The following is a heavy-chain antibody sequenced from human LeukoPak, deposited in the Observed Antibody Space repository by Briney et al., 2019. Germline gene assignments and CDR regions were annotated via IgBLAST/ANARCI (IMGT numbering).Heavy chain of an antibody. CDR2: MKSDESSI. CDR1: GFTLGTYW. CDR3: ARGRGPYGWFDP. D-gene: IGHD3-10*01. J-gene: IGHJ5*02. Sequence: PGGSLRLSCEASGFTLGTYWMHWVRQSPGKGLVWVSRMKSDESSINYADSVRGRFTISRDNAKNALFLQMNSLRVEETAIYYCARGRGPYGWFDPWGQGTLVTVSS. V-gene: IGHV3-74*01.